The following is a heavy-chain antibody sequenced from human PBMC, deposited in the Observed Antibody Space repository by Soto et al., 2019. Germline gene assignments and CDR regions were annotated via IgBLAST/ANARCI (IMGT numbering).Heavy chain of an antibody. Sequence: QVQLQESGPGLVKPSGTLSLTCAVAGGSISTSNWWAWVRQSPCKGLEWLGEDYHSGDTNYNPSLKSRVTVSVDYPKNQFSLKLTSVTAADTAVYFCARSRYFDWLPLDSWGQGTLVTVSS. CDR2: DYHSGDT. V-gene: IGHV4-4*02. CDR1: GGSISTSNW. CDR3: ARSRYFDWLPLDS. D-gene: IGHD3-9*01. J-gene: IGHJ4*02.